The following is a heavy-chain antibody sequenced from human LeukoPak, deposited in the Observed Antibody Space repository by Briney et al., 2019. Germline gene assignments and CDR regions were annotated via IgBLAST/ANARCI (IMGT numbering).Heavy chain of an antibody. CDR1: GGSISSYY. Sequence: PSETLSLTCTVSGGSISSYYWSWIRQPPGKGLEWIGYIYYSGSTNYNPSLKSRVTISVDTSKNQFSLKLSSVTAADTAVYYCARPRSQGSGAFDIWGQGTMVTVSS. CDR2: IYYSGST. J-gene: IGHJ3*02. CDR3: ARPRSQGSGAFDI. V-gene: IGHV4-59*08.